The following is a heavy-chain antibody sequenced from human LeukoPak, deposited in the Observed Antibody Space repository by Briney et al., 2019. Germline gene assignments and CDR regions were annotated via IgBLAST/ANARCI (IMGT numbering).Heavy chain of an antibody. D-gene: IGHD3-9*01. CDR1: GFTFSSYG. Sequence: GGSLRLSCAASGFTFSSYGMHWVRQAPGKGLEWVAVISYDGSNKYYADSVKGRFSISRDNSKNTLYLQMNSLRAEDTAVYYCAKGLVFGIWGQGTMVTVSS. CDR2: ISYDGSNK. CDR3: AKGLVFGI. J-gene: IGHJ3*02. V-gene: IGHV3-30*18.